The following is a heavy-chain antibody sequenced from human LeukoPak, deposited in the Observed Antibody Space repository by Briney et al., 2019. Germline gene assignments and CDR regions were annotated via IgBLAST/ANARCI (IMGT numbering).Heavy chain of an antibody. CDR1: GFTFSTYT. J-gene: IGHJ4*02. CDR2: ISSSSSYI. Sequence: GGSLRLSCAASGFTFSTYTMNWVRQAPGKGLEWVSSISSSSSYIHYADSVKGRFTISRDNAKNSLYLQMNSLRAEDTAVYYCARDLAYGDYAFPLDYWGQGTLVTVSS. D-gene: IGHD4-17*01. V-gene: IGHV3-21*01. CDR3: ARDLAYGDYAFPLDY.